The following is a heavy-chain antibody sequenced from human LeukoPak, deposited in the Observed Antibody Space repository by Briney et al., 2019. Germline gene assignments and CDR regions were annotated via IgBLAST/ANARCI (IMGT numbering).Heavy chain of an antibody. CDR1: GFTFSSYS. CDR2: ISYTGTI. Sequence: GGSLRLSCAASGFTFSSYSMNWVRQAPGKGLEWISYISYTGTIYYADSVKGRFTVSRDNAENSLYLQMISLRAEDTAIYYCARGRGGVGASLPYWGQGTLVTVSS. CDR3: ARGRGGVGASLPY. J-gene: IGHJ4*02. D-gene: IGHD3-16*01. V-gene: IGHV3-48*01.